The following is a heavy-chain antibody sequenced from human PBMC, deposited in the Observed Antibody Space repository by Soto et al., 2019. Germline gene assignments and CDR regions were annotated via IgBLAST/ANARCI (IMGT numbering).Heavy chain of an antibody. CDR2: ISAYNGNT. CDR1: GYTFTIYG. Sequence: ASVKVSCESSGYTFTIYGISWVRQAPGQGLEWMGWISAYNGNTNYAQKLQGRVTVTTDTSTSTAYMELRSLRSDDTAVYYCARVLQGASYYYYYMDVWGKGTTVTVSS. V-gene: IGHV1-18*01. J-gene: IGHJ6*03. CDR3: ARVLQGASYYYYYMDV.